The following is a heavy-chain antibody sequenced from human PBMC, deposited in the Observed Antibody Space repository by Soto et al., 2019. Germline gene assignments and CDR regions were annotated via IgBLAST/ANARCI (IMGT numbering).Heavy chain of an antibody. CDR3: ASYRGALYFES. CDR1: GASISSYY. V-gene: IGHV4-59*01. Sequence: SETLSLTCTVSGASISSYYWSWIRQPPGKGLDWIGYIFYRGSTNYNPSLKSRVTISVDTSKNQFSLNLSSVTAADTAVYYCASYRGALYFESWGPGILVTVSS. J-gene: IGHJ4*02. D-gene: IGHD3-16*01. CDR2: IFYRGST.